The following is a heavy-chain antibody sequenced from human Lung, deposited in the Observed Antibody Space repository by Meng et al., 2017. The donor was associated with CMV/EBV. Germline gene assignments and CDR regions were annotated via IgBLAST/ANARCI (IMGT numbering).Heavy chain of an antibody. D-gene: IGHD2-2*01. V-gene: IGHV3-30-3*01. CDR3: ARDWNVVVPAATYYYYGMDV. CDR2: ITYDGSNK. Sequence: GGSLRLXCAASGFTFSSYAMHWVRQAPGKGLEWVAVITYDGSNKYYADFVKGRFTISRDNSKNTLYRQMNSLRAEDTAVYYCARDWNVVVPAATYYYYGMDVXGQGXTVTVSS. CDR1: GFTFSSYA. J-gene: IGHJ6*02.